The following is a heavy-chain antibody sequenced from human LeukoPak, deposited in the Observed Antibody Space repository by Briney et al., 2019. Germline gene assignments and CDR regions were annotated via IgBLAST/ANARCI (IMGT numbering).Heavy chain of an antibody. V-gene: IGHV1-58*01. J-gene: IGHJ4*02. CDR1: GSTFSSSA. Sequence: GTSVKVSCKASGSTFSSSAVQWVRQARGQRLEWIGWIVVGSGKTNYAQKFQERVTITRDMSTSTAYMELSSLRSEDTAVYYCAADGDILTGYYKFDYWGQGTLVTVSS. CDR3: AADGDILTGYYKFDY. D-gene: IGHD3-9*01. CDR2: IVVGSGKT.